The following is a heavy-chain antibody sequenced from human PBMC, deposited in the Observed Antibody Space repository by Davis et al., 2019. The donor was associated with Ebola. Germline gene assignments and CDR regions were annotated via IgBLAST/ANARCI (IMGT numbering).Heavy chain of an antibody. Sequence: ASVKVSCKASGYTFTSYYMHWVQQAPGQGLEWMGIINPSGGSTSYAQKFQGRVTITADKSTSTSYMELSSLRSEDTAMYYCAKEGHDYGDYWVDYWGQGTLVSVSS. D-gene: IGHD4-17*01. J-gene: IGHJ4*02. V-gene: IGHV1-46*01. CDR1: GYTFTSYY. CDR2: INPSGGST. CDR3: AKEGHDYGDYWVDY.